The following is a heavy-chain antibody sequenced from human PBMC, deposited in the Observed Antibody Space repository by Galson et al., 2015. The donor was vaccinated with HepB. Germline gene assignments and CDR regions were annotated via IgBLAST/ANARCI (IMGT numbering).Heavy chain of an antibody. CDR1: GFAFSSSI. J-gene: IGHJ5*02. CDR3: ARRGKPYCSGGSCGGWFDP. Sequence: SLRLSCVDSGFAFSSSIMHWAPQAPGKGLEWVAVIWYDGSNKYHADSVKGRFTISRDNSKNTLYLQMNSLKASDTAMYYCARRGKPYCSGGSCGGWFDPWGQGTLVTVSS. D-gene: IGHD2-15*01. V-gene: IGHV3-33*08. CDR2: IWYDGSNK.